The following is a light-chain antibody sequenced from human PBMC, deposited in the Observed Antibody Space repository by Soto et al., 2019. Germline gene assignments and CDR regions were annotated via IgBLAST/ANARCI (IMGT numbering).Light chain of an antibody. Sequence: EIVMTQSPATLSVSPGERATLSCRASQNVNTNLAWYQHKPGQAPRLLIYGASSRATGIPARFSGSGYGTEFTLTISSLQSEDFAVYYCQQYNNWPYTFGQGTKVEIK. J-gene: IGKJ2*01. CDR1: QNVNTN. CDR3: QQYNNWPYT. CDR2: GAS. V-gene: IGKV3-15*01.